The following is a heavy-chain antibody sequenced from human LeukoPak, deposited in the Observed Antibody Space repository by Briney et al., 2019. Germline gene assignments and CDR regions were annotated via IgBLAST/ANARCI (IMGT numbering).Heavy chain of an antibody. CDR1: GGSFSGYY. CDR2: INHSGST. V-gene: IGHV4-34*01. J-gene: IGHJ4*02. D-gene: IGHD5-12*01. CDR3: ASHSGGYAY. Sequence: SETLSLTCAVYGGSFSGYYWSWIRQPPGKGLEWIGEINHSGSTNYNPSLKSRVTISVDTSKNQFSLKLSSVTAADTAVYYCASHSGGYAYWGQGTLVAVSS.